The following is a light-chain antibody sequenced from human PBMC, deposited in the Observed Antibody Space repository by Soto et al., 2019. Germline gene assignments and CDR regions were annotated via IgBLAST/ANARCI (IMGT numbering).Light chain of an antibody. CDR1: SSNIGAGYD. CDR3: QSYDSSLSGPYV. J-gene: IGLJ1*01. CDR2: GNS. V-gene: IGLV1-40*01. Sequence: QSVLTQPPSGSGAPGQRVTISCTGSSSNIGAGYDVHWYQQLPGTAPKLLIYGNSNRPSGVPDRFSGSKSGTSASLAITGLQAEDEADYYCQSYDSSLSGPYVFGTGTKVTV.